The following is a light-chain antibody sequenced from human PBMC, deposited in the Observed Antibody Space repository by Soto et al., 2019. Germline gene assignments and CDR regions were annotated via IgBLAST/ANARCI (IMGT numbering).Light chain of an antibody. J-gene: IGLJ3*02. V-gene: IGLV2-14*01. CDR2: EVS. CDR3: YSYRDSRTWV. CDR1: SSDVGGYNY. Sequence: QSALTQPASVSGSPGQSITISCTGTSSDVGGYNYVSWYQQHPGKAPKLMIYEVSDRPSGVSNRFSGSKSGNTASLTISGLQAEDEADYYCYSYRDSRTWVFGGGTKLTVL.